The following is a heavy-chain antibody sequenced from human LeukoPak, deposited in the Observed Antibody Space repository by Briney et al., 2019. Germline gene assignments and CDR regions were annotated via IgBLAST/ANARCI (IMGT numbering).Heavy chain of an antibody. CDR2: IYYSGST. D-gene: IGHD2-15*01. CDR1: GGSISSYY. CDR3: ARDRCSGGSCYPHGMDV. Sequence: SETLSLTCTVSGGSISSYYWSWIRQPPGKGLEWIGYIYYSGSTNYNPSLKSRVAISVDTSKNQFSLKLSSVTAADTAVYYCARDRCSGGSCYPHGMDVWGQGTTVTVSS. V-gene: IGHV4-59*01. J-gene: IGHJ6*02.